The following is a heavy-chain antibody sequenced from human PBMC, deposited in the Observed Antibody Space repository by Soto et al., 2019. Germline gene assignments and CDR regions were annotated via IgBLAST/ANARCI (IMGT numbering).Heavy chain of an antibody. CDR3: ARRGRWLQFDAFDI. Sequence: SVKVSCKASGGTFSSYAISWVRQAPGQGLEWMGGIIPIFGTANYAQKFQGRVTITADESTSTAYMELSSLRSEDTAVYYCARRGRWLQFDAFDIWGQGTMVTVSS. CDR1: GGTFSSYA. J-gene: IGHJ3*02. V-gene: IGHV1-69*13. D-gene: IGHD5-12*01. CDR2: IIPIFGTA.